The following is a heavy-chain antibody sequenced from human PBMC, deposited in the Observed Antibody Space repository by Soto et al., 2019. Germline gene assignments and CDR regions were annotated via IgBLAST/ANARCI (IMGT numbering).Heavy chain of an antibody. J-gene: IGHJ4*02. V-gene: IGHV3-30*18. CDR2: LSGDGSRK. Sequence: QVQLVESGGGVVQPGRSLRLSCAASGFSFSYYAMHWVRQAPGKGLEWVAILSGDGSRKYYADSVKGRFTISRDNSKNTVYLQTDSLRAEDTALYDCAKDEGVGATVGLPDYWGQGTLVTVSS. CDR1: GFSFSYYA. D-gene: IGHD1-26*01. CDR3: AKDEGVGATVGLPDY.